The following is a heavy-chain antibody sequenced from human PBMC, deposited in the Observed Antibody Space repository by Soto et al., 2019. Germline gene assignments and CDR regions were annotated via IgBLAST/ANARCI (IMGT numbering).Heavy chain of an antibody. Sequence: PSETLSLTCAVSASSIISAYFLVWIRHPPGKGLEWIATIFHTGGTYYNPSLRSRVTISVDTSNNQFSLRLNSVTAADTALYFCARTWLAGGTPADAFDIWGQGTMVTVSS. V-gene: IGHV4-38-2*01. CDR2: IFHTGGT. J-gene: IGHJ3*02. CDR1: ASSIISAYF. D-gene: IGHD2-15*01. CDR3: ARTWLAGGTPADAFDI.